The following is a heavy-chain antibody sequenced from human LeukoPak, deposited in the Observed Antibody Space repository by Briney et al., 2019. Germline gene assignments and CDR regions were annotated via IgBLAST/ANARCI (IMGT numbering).Heavy chain of an antibody. J-gene: IGHJ4*02. D-gene: IGHD7-27*01. V-gene: IGHV4-61*02. Sequence: PSETLSLTCTVSGYSISSGYFWGWIRQPAGKGLEWIGRIYTSGSTNYNPSLKSRVTISVDTSKNQFSLKLSSVTAADTAVYYCARDGSGATFDYWGQGTLVTVSS. CDR1: GYSISSGYF. CDR2: IYTSGST. CDR3: ARDGSGATFDY.